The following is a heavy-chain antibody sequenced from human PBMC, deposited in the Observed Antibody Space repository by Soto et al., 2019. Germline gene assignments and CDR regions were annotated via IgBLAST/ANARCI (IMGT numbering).Heavy chain of an antibody. CDR1: GYTFTSYD. Sequence: ASVKVSCKASGYTFTSYDINWVRQATGQGLEWMGWMNPNSGNTGYAQKFQGRVTMTRNTSISTAYMELSSLRSEDTAVYYCASGGYDFWSGYRFDPCGQGTLVTVSS. CDR2: MNPNSGNT. CDR3: ASGGYDFWSGYRFDP. J-gene: IGHJ5*02. D-gene: IGHD3-3*01. V-gene: IGHV1-8*01.